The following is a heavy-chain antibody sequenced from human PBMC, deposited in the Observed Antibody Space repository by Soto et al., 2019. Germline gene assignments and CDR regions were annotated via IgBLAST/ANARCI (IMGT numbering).Heavy chain of an antibody. CDR1: GGTCSSYA. J-gene: IGHJ6*03. V-gene: IGHV3-64*01. CDR3: ARASSYYDFWSGYYKDYYYYYMDV. CDR2: ISSNGGST. Sequence: GGSLRHSCAASGGTCSSYAMHWVRQATGKGLEYVSAISSNGGSTYYANSVKGRFTISRDNSKNTLYLQMGSLRAEDMAVYYCARASSYYDFWSGYYKDYYYYYMDVWGKGTTVTVSS. D-gene: IGHD3-3*01.